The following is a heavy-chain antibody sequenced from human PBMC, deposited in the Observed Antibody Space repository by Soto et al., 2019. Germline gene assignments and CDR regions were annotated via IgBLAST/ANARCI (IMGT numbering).Heavy chain of an antibody. Sequence: TLSLTCTVSGGSISSGGYYWSWIRQHPGKGLEWIGYIYYSGSTYYNPSLKSRVTISVDTSKNQFSLKLSSVTAADTAVYYCARVPFIRYFDWLPGFDPWGQGTLVTVSS. CDR1: GGSISSGGYY. CDR2: IYYSGST. V-gene: IGHV4-31*03. CDR3: ARVPFIRYFDWLPGFDP. J-gene: IGHJ5*02. D-gene: IGHD3-9*01.